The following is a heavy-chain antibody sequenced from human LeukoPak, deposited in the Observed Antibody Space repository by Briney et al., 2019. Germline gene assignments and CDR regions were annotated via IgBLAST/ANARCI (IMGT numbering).Heavy chain of an antibody. Sequence: TGGSLRLSCAASGFTFSDKYMSWIRQAPGKGLEWVSYISSSGSIIYYADSVKGRFTISRDNAKKSLYLQMNSLRAEDTAVYFCAKEITKTPFRPGEYTVTKGYFDYWGQGTLVTVSS. D-gene: IGHD4-17*01. CDR2: ISSSGSII. J-gene: IGHJ4*02. CDR1: GFTFSDKY. V-gene: IGHV3-11*01. CDR3: AKEITKTPFRPGEYTVTKGYFDY.